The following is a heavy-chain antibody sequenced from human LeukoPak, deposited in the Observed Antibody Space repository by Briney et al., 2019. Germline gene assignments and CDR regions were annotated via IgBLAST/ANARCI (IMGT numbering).Heavy chain of an antibody. CDR1: GGSFSGYY. CDR3: ARGVDYYDSSGYYLGRGPYYYYGMDV. Sequence: SETLSLTCAVSGGSFSGYYWSWIRQPPGKGLEWIGEINHSGSTNYNPSLKRRVTISVDTSKNQFSLQLSSVTAAATAVYYCARGVDYYDSSGYYLGRGPYYYYGMDVWGQGTTVTVSS. J-gene: IGHJ6*02. CDR2: INHSGST. D-gene: IGHD3-22*01. V-gene: IGHV4-34*01.